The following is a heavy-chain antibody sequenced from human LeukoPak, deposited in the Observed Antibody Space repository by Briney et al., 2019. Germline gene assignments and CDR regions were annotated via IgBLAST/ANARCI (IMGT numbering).Heavy chain of an antibody. J-gene: IGHJ3*01. V-gene: IGHV3-21*01. CDR1: GFTFNIYS. D-gene: IGHD3-22*01. CDR3: ARWRNYDGTSGYYQDAFDL. CDR2: ISSGSSYM. Sequence: PGGSLRLSCAASGFTFNIYSMNWVRQAPGKGLEWVSSISSGSSYMSYADSVKGRFTISRDNAKNSLYLQMNSLRAEDTAVYYCARWRNYDGTSGYYQDAFDLWGRGTMVTVSS.